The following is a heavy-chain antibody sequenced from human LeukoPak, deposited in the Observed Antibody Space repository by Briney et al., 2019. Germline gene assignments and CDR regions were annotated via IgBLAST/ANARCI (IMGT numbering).Heavy chain of an antibody. Sequence: GGSLRLSCVASGFPFSKYGMNWVRQAPGKGLEWVSYISSGSSDIYYAGSVKGRFTISRDNAKNSLYLQMNSLRAEDTAVYYCARDARGYYNWFDPWGQGTLVTVSS. V-gene: IGHV3-21*05. CDR2: ISSGSSDI. CDR1: GFPFSKYG. D-gene: IGHD2-15*01. J-gene: IGHJ5*02. CDR3: ARDARGYYNWFDP.